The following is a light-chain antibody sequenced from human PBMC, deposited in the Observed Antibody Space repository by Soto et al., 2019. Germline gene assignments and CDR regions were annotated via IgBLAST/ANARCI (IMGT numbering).Light chain of an antibody. J-gene: IGLJ2*01. CDR2: DVS. Sequence: QSALTRPASVSGSPGQSITISCTGTSSDVGGYNYVSWYQQHPGKAPKLMIYDVSNRPSGVSNRFSGSKSGNTASLTISGIQAEDEADYYCSSYTSSSLVVFGGGTKLTVL. CDR3: SSYTSSSLVV. CDR1: SSDVGGYNY. V-gene: IGLV2-14*01.